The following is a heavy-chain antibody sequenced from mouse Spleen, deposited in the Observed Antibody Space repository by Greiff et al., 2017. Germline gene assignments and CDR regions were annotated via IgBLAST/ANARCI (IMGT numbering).Heavy chain of an antibody. CDR1: GFSLTSYG. CDR2: IWSGGST. J-gene: IGHJ2*01. V-gene: IGHV2-2*01. D-gene: IGHD3-1*01. Sequence: VMLVESGPGLVQPSQSLSITCTVSGFSLTSYGVHWVRQSPGKGLEWLGVIWSGGSTDYNAAFISRLSISKYNSKRQVFFKMSGLRADDTAIYYSASRAGTDFDYWGQGTTLTVSS. CDR3: ASRAGTDFDY.